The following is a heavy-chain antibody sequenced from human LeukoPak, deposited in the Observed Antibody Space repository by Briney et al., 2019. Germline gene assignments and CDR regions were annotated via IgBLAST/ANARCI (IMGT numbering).Heavy chain of an antibody. CDR2: IYYSGST. Sequence: SETLSLTCTVSGGSISSSSYYWGWIRQPPGKGLEWIGSIYYSGSTYYNPSLKSRVTISVDTSKNQFSLKLSSVTAAEPPGYFCTRLRWGSSSWDTPYYYYYMDVWGKGTTVTVSS. CDR1: GGSISSSSYY. V-gene: IGHV4-39*01. CDR3: TRLRWGSSSWDTPYYYYYMDV. J-gene: IGHJ6*03. D-gene: IGHD6-13*01.